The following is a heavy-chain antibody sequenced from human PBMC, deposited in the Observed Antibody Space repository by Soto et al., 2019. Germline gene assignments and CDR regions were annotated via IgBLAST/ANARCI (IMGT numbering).Heavy chain of an antibody. CDR1: GDSINPYY. CDR2: IYHTGST. D-gene: IGHD1-26*01. CDR3: VRHSCRQTPGYYHGWYAL. Sequence: SETLSLTCTVPGDSINPYYWSWIRQPPGKGLEWIAYIYHTGSTSYNPSLKSRVTISVDTSKNQFSLTLNSVTAADTAIYYCVRHSCRQTPGYYHGWYALWGQGTLVTVSS. V-gene: IGHV4-59*08. J-gene: IGHJ1*01.